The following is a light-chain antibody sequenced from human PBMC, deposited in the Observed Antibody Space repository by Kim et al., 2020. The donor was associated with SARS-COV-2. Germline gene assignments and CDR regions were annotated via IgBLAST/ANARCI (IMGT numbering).Light chain of an antibody. V-gene: IGLV7-46*01. CDR1: TGAVTGGHY. CDR3: LVSYPDARV. J-gene: IGLJ3*02. Sequence: PGRNVTHTCGSSTGAVTGGHYPLWFQQKPGQAPQTLIYDATNRHSWTPARFSGSLLGGKAALTLSGARPEDEADYDCLVSYPDARVFGGGTQLTVL. CDR2: DAT.